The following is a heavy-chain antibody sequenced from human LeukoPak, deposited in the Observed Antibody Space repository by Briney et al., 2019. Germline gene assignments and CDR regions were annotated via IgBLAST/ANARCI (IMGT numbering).Heavy chain of an antibody. CDR2: IFHTGSS. D-gene: IGHD4-23*01. CDR3: ARDGYGADSGANVFDI. CDR1: GGSISSGGYY. Sequence: SETLSLTCTVSGGSISSGGYYWNWIRQHPGKGLEWIGFIFHTGSSYYNPSLKSRLTISVDTSKNQFSLRLSSVTAADTAVYFCARDGYGADSGANVFDIWGQGIMVTVTS. J-gene: IGHJ3*02. V-gene: IGHV4-31*03.